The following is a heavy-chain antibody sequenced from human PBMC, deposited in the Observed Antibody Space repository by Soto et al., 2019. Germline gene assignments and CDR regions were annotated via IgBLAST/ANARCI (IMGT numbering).Heavy chain of an antibody. J-gene: IGHJ5*02. D-gene: IGHD6-13*01. CDR2: IYYSGST. CDR3: ARERSDSRQFDP. CDR1: GGSISSYY. Sequence: SETLSLTCTVSGGSISSYYWSWIRQPPGKGLEWIGYIYYSGSTNYNPSLKSRVTISVDTSKNQFSLKLSSVTAADTAVYYCARERSDSRQFDPWGQGTLVTVSS. V-gene: IGHV4-59*01.